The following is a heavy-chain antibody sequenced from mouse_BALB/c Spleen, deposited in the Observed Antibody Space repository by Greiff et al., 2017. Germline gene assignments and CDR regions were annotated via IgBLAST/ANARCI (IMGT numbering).Heavy chain of an antibody. D-gene: IGHD4-1*01. CDR2: ISSGSSTI. CDR3: ARWTGYYYAMDY. V-gene: IGHV5-17*02. Sequence: EVQRVESGGGLVQPGGSRKLSCAASGFTFSSFGMHWVRQAPEKGLEWVAYISSGSSTIYYADTVKGRFTISRDNPKNTLFLQMTSLRSEDTAMYYCARWTGYYYAMDYWGQGTSVTVSS. CDR1: GFTFSSFG. J-gene: IGHJ4*01.